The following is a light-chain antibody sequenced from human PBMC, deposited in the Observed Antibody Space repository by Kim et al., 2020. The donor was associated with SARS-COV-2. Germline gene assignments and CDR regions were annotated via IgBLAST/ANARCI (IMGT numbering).Light chain of an antibody. CDR1: QSVSSSY. J-gene: IGKJ1*01. Sequence: EIVLTQSPGTLSLSPGERATLSCRASQSVSSSYLAWYQQKPGQAPRLLIYGASSRATGIPDRLSGSGSGTDFTLTISRLEPEDFAVYYCQQYGRSPPWTFGQGTKVDIK. CDR2: GAS. V-gene: IGKV3-20*01. CDR3: QQYGRSPPWT.